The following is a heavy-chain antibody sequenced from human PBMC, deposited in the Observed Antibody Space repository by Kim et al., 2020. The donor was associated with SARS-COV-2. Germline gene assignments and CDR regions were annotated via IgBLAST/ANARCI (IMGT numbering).Heavy chain of an antibody. D-gene: IGHD3-10*01. CDR2: IIPIFGTA. J-gene: IGHJ6*02. CDR1: GGTFSSYA. Sequence: SVKVSCKASGGTFSSYAISWVRQAPGQGLEWMGGIIPIFGTANYAQKFQGRVTITADESTSTAYMELSSLRSEDTAVYYCARDRWMVRGVIIGDYYYGMDVWGQGTTVTVSS. CDR3: ARDRWMVRGVIIGDYYYGMDV. V-gene: IGHV1-69*13.